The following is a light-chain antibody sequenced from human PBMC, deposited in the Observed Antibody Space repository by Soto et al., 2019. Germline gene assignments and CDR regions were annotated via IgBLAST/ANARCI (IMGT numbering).Light chain of an antibody. CDR2: GAS. Sequence: EIVLTQSPGTLSLSPGERATLSCRASQSVSSSYLAWYQQKPGQAPRLLIYGASSRATGIPDRFSGSGSGHNFTLTLSRLEPEECAVYYCQQFGSSLRTFGQGTKVEIK. J-gene: IGKJ1*01. CDR1: QSVSSSY. V-gene: IGKV3-20*01. CDR3: QQFGSSLRT.